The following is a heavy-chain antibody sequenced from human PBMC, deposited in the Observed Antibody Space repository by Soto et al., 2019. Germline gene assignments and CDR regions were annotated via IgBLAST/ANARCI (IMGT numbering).Heavy chain of an antibody. Sequence: EVQLLESGGGLVQPGGSLRLSCAASGFTFSSYAMSWVRQSPGKGLEWVSAISGSGGSTYYADSVKGRFTISRDNSKNTLYLQMNSLRAEDTAVYYCAKDSVGVGATRDWGQGTLVTVSS. V-gene: IGHV3-23*01. D-gene: IGHD1-26*01. CDR2: ISGSGGST. J-gene: IGHJ4*02. CDR1: GFTFSSYA. CDR3: AKDSVGVGATRD.